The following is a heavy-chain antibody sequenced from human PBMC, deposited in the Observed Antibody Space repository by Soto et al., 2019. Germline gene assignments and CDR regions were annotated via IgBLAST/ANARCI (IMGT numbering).Heavy chain of an antibody. Sequence: QVQLVQSGAEVRQPASSVKVSCKTSGGTFSSYAISWVRQAPGQGLEWMGGIVPIVDTSTYAQKFQGRVTITADESASTAYMGLSSLRSDDTAIYYWVRVVAIPGYPDNWGQGTLVTVSS. D-gene: IGHD5-12*01. J-gene: IGHJ4*02. CDR3: VRVVAIPGYPDN. CDR1: GGTFSSYA. CDR2: IVPIVDTS. V-gene: IGHV1-69*12.